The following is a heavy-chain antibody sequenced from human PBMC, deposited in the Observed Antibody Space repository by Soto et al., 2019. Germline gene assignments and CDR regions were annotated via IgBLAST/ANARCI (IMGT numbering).Heavy chain of an antibody. CDR2: INAGNGFT. D-gene: IGHD2-2*01. CDR3: TRDEAPGPMGGYYYYTMDV. J-gene: IGHJ6*02. Sequence: GXSGKVSFKASGYSFTSYAMHWGRQAPGQRLEWMGWINAGNGFTKYSQKFQGRVTITRDTSASTAYMELSSLISEDTAVYYCTRDEAPGPMGGYYYYTMDVWGQGTTVTVYS. V-gene: IGHV1-3*01. CDR1: GYSFTSYA.